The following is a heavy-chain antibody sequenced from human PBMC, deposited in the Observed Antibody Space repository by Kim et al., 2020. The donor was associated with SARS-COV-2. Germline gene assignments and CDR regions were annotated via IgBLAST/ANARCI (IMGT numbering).Heavy chain of an antibody. J-gene: IGHJ4*02. D-gene: IGHD3-16*01. Sequence: SNKYYADSVKGRFTISRDNSKNTLYLQMNSLRAEDTAVYYCARARGYFDYWGQGTLVTVSS. CDR2: SNK. CDR3: ARARGYFDY. V-gene: IGHV3-30*01.